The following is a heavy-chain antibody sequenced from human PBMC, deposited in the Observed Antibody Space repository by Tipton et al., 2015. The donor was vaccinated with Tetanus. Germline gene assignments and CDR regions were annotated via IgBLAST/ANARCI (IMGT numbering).Heavy chain of an antibody. CDR1: GYSFTSHW. V-gene: IGHV5-51*01. Sequence: QLVQSGADVKKPGESLKISCKASGYSFTSHWIGWVRQMPGKGLEWMGMSFPDDSDTSYSPSFQGHVTFSVDKSTSTVYLQWCSLKASDPAMYFCAGMYSTSSPFDHWGQGTLVAVSS. J-gene: IGHJ4*02. CDR2: SFPDDSDT. D-gene: IGHD6-6*01. CDR3: AGMYSTSSPFDH.